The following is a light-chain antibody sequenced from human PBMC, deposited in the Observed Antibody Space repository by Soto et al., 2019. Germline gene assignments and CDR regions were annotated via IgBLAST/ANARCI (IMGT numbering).Light chain of an antibody. V-gene: IGLV2-14*03. CDR1: ISDVSGYNF. J-gene: IGLJ1*01. CDR3: SSYTSSNTYV. Sequence: QSVLTQPASVSGSPGQSSTISCTRTISDVSGYNFVSWYQQYPGEAPKLMIYDVSNRPSGVSNRFSGSKSGNTASLTISGLQAEDEADYYCSSYTSSNTYVFGTGTKVTVL. CDR2: DVS.